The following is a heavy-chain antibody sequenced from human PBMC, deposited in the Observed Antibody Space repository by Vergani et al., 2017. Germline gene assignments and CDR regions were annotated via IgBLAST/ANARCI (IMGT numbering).Heavy chain of an antibody. Sequence: QVQLVESGGGVVQPGRSLRLSCAASGFTFSSYGMHWVRQAPGKGLEWVSVIWYDGSNKYYAASVKGRFTISRDNSKNTLYLQMNSLRAEDTAVYYCARDRGIAAAGTGPRGAFDIWGQGTMVTVSS. CDR1: GFTFSSYG. CDR2: IWYDGSNK. V-gene: IGHV3-33*01. J-gene: IGHJ3*02. CDR3: ARDRGIAAAGTGPRGAFDI. D-gene: IGHD6-13*01.